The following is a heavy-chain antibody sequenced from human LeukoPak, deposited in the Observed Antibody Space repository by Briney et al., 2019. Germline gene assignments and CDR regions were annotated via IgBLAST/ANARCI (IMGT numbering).Heavy chain of an antibody. CDR1: GGSFSGYY. CDR2: INHSGST. V-gene: IGHV4-34*01. J-gene: IGHJ4*02. D-gene: IGHD5-18*01. CDR3: ARGRSYGYFSPDRNDY. Sequence: KPSETLSLTCAVYGGSFSGYYWSWIRQPPGKGLEWIGEINHSGSTNYNPSLKSRVTISVDTSKNQFSLKLSAVTAADTAVYYCARGRSYGYFSPDRNDYWGQGTLVTVSS.